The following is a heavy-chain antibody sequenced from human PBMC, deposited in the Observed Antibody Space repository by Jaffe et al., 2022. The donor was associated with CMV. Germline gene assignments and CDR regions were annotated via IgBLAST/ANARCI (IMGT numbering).Heavy chain of an antibody. CDR2: IRSKAYGGTT. D-gene: IGHD3-3*01. CDR3: TRVSVDFWSGYWGETYYMDV. Sequence: EVQLVESGGGLVQPGRSLRLSCTASGFTFGDYAMSWVRQAPGKGLEWVGFIRSKAYGGTTEYAASVKGRFTISRDDSKSIAYLQMNSLKTEDTAVYYCTRVSVDFWSGYWGETYYMDVWGKGTTVTVSS. J-gene: IGHJ6*03. CDR1: GFTFGDYA. V-gene: IGHV3-49*04.